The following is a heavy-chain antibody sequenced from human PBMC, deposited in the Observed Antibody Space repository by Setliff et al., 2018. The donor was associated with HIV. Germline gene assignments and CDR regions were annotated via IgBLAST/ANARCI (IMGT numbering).Heavy chain of an antibody. CDR3: VRDRDWAFDY. CDR1: GFTFSSYS. J-gene: IGHJ4*02. Sequence: GGSLRLSCAASGFTFSSYSMNWVRQAPGKGLEWISYNGIINGAKHYADSMEGRFTISRDDAKNSLYLKMDSLRAEDTAVYYCVRDRDWAFDYWGQGILVTVSS. CDR2: NGIINGAK. V-gene: IGHV3-48*01. D-gene: IGHD3-9*01.